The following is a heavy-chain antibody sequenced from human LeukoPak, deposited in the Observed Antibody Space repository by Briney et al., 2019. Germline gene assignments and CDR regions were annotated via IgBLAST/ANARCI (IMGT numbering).Heavy chain of an antibody. D-gene: IGHD2-2*01. CDR1: EFTFSNFA. CDR2: ISGSGGST. CDR3: ASYCSSTSCYNFDY. J-gene: IGHJ4*02. V-gene: IGHV3-23*01. Sequence: GGSLRLSCAASEFTFSNFAMSWVRQAPGKGLEWVSGISGSGGSTHYADSVKGRFTISRDNSKNTLYLQMNSLRAEDTAVYYCASYCSSTSCYNFDYWGQGTLVTVSS.